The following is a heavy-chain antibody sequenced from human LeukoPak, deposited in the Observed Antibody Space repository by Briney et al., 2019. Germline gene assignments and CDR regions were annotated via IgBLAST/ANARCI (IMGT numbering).Heavy chain of an antibody. D-gene: IGHD3-22*01. CDR3: AKQRVSNGYYYFDY. V-gene: IGHV3-23*01. J-gene: IGHJ4*02. CDR1: GFTISSYA. Sequence: GGSLRPSCAASGFTISSYAMSWVRQAPGKGLEWVSSFSSGASTDYADSVKGRFTISRDNPKNTVYLQMNSLRAEDTAVYYCAKQRVSNGYYYFDYWGQGTLVTVSS. CDR2: FSSGAST.